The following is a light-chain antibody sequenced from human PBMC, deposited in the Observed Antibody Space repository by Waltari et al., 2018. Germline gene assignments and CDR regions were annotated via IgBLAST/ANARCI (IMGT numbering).Light chain of an antibody. V-gene: IGKV1-39*01. J-gene: IGKJ5*01. CDR1: QSIRNY. CDR2: GAS. CDR3: QQSYSTLVT. Sequence: DIQMTQSPSALSASVGDRVTITCRASQSIRNYLNWYQQKPGKPPKVLIYGASRLQSGVPSRFSGSGSGTDFTLIINNLQPEDFAVYYCQQSYSTLVTFGQGTRLEIK.